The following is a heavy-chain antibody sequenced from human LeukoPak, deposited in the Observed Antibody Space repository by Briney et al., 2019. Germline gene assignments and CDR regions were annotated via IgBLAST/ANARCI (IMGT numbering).Heavy chain of an antibody. CDR3: AKDRGWQYADYETVAVEH. CDR2: ISVYTGKT. D-gene: IGHD4-17*01. CDR1: GYTFTNYG. V-gene: IGHV1-18*01. Sequence: GASVKVSCKASGYTFTNYGISWVRQAPGQELEWMGWISVYTGKTYHAQKFQARVTMTTDTSTTTAYMELRSLRSDDTAVYYCAKDRGWQYADYETVAVEHWGQGTLVTVSS. J-gene: IGHJ4*02.